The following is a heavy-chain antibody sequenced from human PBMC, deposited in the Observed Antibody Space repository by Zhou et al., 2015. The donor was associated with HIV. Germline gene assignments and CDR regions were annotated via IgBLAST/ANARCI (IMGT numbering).Heavy chain of an antibody. CDR1: GFSFSSYG. J-gene: IGHJ4*02. Sequence: KLVESGGGVVQPGMSLRLSCAGSGFSFSSYGMHWVRQAPGKGLEWVATISYDERNTYYADSAKGRFTMSRDNAKNSVFLQMNSLRAEDTAVYYCARGQRKGPFDQWGQGTLVTVSS. CDR2: ISYDERNT. CDR3: ARGQRKGPFDQ. D-gene: IGHD1-14*01. V-gene: IGHV3-30*03.